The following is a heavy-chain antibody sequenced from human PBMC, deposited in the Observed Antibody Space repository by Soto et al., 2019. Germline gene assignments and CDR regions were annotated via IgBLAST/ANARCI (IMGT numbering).Heavy chain of an antibody. CDR1: GFTFSSYG. CDR2: ISYDGSNK. CDR3: AKGYYNFWSGYSSYYFDY. J-gene: IGHJ4*02. Sequence: ESGGGVVQPGRSLRLSCAASGFTFSSYGMHWVRQAPGKGLEWVAVISYDGSNKYYADSVKGRFTISRDNSKNTLYLQMNSLRAEDTAVYYCAKGYYNFWSGYSSYYFDYWGQGTLVTVSS. D-gene: IGHD3-3*01. V-gene: IGHV3-30*18.